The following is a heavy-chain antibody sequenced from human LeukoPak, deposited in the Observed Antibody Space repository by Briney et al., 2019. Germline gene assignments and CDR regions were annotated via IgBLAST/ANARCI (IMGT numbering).Heavy chain of an antibody. CDR2: IYTSGST. D-gene: IGHD6-6*01. V-gene: IGHV4-61*02. CDR1: GGSISSGSYY. CDR3: ARAPRAENWFDP. J-gene: IGHJ5*02. Sequence: PSETRSLTCTVSGGSISSGSYYWSWIRQPAGKGLEWIARIYTSGSTNYNPSLKSRVTISVDTSKTQFSLKLSSVTAADTAVYYCARAPRAENWFDPWGQGTLVTVSS.